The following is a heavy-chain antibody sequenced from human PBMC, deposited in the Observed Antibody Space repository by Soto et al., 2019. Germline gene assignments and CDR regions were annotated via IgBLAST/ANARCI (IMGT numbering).Heavy chain of an antibody. J-gene: IGHJ3*02. V-gene: IGHV3-23*01. CDR2: ISGSGGST. CDR1: GFTFSSYA. CDR3: AKDRSSVITFGGVIVEYAFDI. Sequence: GGSLRLSCAASGFTFSSYAMSWVRQAPGKGLEWVSAISGSGGSTYYADSVKGRFTISRDNSKNTLYLQMNSLRAEDTAVYYCAKDRSSVITFGGVIVEYAFDIWGQGTMVTVSS. D-gene: IGHD3-16*02.